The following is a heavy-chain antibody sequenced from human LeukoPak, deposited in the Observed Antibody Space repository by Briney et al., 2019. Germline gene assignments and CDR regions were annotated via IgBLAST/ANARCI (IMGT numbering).Heavy chain of an antibody. CDR3: ARGAYSSSFLVYYYYYMDV. D-gene: IGHD6-6*01. Sequence: ASVKVSCKASGYTFTSYDINWVRQATGQGLEWMGWMNPNSGNTGYAQKFQGRVTITRNTSISTAYMELSSLRSEDTAVYYCARGAYSSSFLVYYYYYMDVWGKGTTVTVSS. CDR1: GYTFTSYD. J-gene: IGHJ6*03. CDR2: MNPNSGNT. V-gene: IGHV1-8*03.